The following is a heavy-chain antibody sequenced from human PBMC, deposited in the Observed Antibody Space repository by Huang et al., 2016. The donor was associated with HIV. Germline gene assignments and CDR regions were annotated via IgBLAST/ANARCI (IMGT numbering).Heavy chain of an antibody. CDR2: SSGIANTI. CDR3: ARGQSVYYDSSGHMDV. J-gene: IGHJ6*04. V-gene: IGHV3-11*04. CDR1: GFSLSDHY. D-gene: IGHD3-22*01. Sequence: QVQLVESGGGLVKPGWSLRLCCAASGFSLSDHYITWPRQGQGKGLEWSSYSSGIANTIYYPASVKGQLTITRDNAKDSGYLQLNSLTAEDAAVYYCARGQSVYYDSSGHMDVWGKGTTVTVSS.